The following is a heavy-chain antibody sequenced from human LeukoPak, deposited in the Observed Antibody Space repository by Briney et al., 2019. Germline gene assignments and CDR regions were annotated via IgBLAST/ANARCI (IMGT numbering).Heavy chain of an antibody. Sequence: SETLSLTCTVSGGSISSYYWSWIRQPAGKGLEWIGRIYTSGSTNYNPSLKSRVTMSVDTSKNQFSLKLSSATAADTAVYYCARAHRSNCSGGSCYSFDYWGQGTLVTVSS. CDR3: ARAHRSNCSGGSCYSFDY. D-gene: IGHD2-15*01. V-gene: IGHV4-4*07. J-gene: IGHJ4*02. CDR2: IYTSGST. CDR1: GGSISSYY.